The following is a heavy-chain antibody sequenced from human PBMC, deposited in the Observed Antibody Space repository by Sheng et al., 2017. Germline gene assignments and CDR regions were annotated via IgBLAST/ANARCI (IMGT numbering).Heavy chain of an antibody. CDR2: ISHDGSDK. CDR1: GFTFSGYG. V-gene: IGHV3-30*18. D-gene: IGHD2-15*01. J-gene: IGHJ4*02. Sequence: QVQLVESGGGVVQPGRSLRLSCAASGFTFSGYGMHWVRQPPGKGLEWVAVISHDGSDKYYADSVKGRFSISRDNSKNTVYLQMNSLRGEDTAVYYCAKDRGYCSGGSCYYSDYWGQGTLVTVSS. CDR3: AKDRGYCSGGSCYYSDY.